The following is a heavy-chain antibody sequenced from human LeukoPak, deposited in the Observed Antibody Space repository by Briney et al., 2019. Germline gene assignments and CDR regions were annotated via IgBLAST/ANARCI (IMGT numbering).Heavy chain of an antibody. D-gene: IGHD4/OR15-4a*01. V-gene: IGHV3-53*01. CDR3: ARRAGAYSHPYDY. CDR2: IYSGTI. CDR1: GFTVSSNS. Sequence: GGSLRLSCTVSGFTVSSNSMSWVRQAPGKGLESVSFIYSGTIHYSDSVKGRFTISRDNSKNTLYLQMNSLRAEDTAVYYCARRAGAYSHPYDYWGQGTLVTVSS. J-gene: IGHJ4*02.